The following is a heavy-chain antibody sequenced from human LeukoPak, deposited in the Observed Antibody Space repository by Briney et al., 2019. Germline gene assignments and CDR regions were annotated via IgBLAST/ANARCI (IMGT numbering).Heavy chain of an antibody. CDR3: ARERAPYGSGSYYNHNWFDP. V-gene: IGHV4-59*12. CDR2: IYYSGST. Sequence: SETLSLTCTVSGGSISSYYWSWIRQPPGKGLEWTGYIYYSGSTNYNPSLKSRVTISVDTSKNQFSLKLSSVTAADTAVYYCARERAPYGSGSYYNHNWFDPWGQGTLVTVSS. D-gene: IGHD3-10*01. CDR1: GGSISSYY. J-gene: IGHJ5*02.